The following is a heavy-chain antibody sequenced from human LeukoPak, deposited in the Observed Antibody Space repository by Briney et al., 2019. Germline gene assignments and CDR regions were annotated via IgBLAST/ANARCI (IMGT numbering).Heavy chain of an antibody. CDR1: GFTFSSYA. CDR2: ISGSGGST. D-gene: IGHD3-22*01. CDR3: ANLWYYRAITHDSRL. J-gene: IGHJ4*02. V-gene: IGHV3-23*01. Sequence: PGGSLRLSCAASGFTFSSYAMSWVRQAPGKGLEWVSAISGSGGSTYYADSVKGRFTISRDNSKNTLYLQMNSLRAEDTAVYYCANLWYYRAITHDSRLWGQGTLVTVSS.